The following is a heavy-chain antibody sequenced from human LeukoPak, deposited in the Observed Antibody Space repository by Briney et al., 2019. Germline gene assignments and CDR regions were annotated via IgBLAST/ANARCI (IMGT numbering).Heavy chain of an antibody. CDR1: GGSISSGSYY. D-gene: IGHD3-10*01. CDR3: ARDLWPSDNWFDP. J-gene: IGHJ5*02. V-gene: IGHV4-61*02. CDR2: IYTSGST. Sequence: SQTLSLTSTVSGGSISSGSYYWSWIRQPAGKGLEWIGRIYTSGSTNYNPSLKSRVTISVDTSKNQFSLKLSSVTAADTAVYYCARDLWPSDNWFDPWGQGTLVTVSS.